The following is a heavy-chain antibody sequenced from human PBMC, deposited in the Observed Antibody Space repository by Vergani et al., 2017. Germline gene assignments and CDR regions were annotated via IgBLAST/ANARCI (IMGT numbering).Heavy chain of an antibody. V-gene: IGHV4-4*07. CDR2: IYSSETY. Sequence: QGQLQESGLGLVKPSETLSLICTVSGGSISSYYWSWIRQPAGKGLEWIGRIYSSETYTYNPSHKSRVTMSVDTPKNQVSLKGNSVTAADTAVYYCAGSSMGVTAFNYWGQGILVTVSS. D-gene: IGHD2-21*02. CDR3: AGSSMGVTAFNY. J-gene: IGHJ4*02. CDR1: GGSISSYY.